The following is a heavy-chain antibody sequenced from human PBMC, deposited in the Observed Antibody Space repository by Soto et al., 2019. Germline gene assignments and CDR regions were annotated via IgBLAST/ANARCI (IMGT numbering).Heavy chain of an antibody. V-gene: IGHV4-39*01. CDR1: GVSISSIKYY. CDR2: IYYSGST. CDR3: ARSPSRQYFDWIPDFDY. Sequence: SETLSLTCTVSGVSISSIKYYWSWIRQPPGKGLEWIGSIYYSGSTYYNPSLKSRVTISVDTSKSQFSLNLRSVTTVDTAVYYCARSPSRQYFDWIPDFDYWGQGALVTVSS. D-gene: IGHD3-9*01. J-gene: IGHJ4*02.